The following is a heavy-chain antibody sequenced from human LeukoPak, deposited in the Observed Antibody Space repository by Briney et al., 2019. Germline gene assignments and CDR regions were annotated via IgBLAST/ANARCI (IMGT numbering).Heavy chain of an antibody. J-gene: IGHJ3*02. D-gene: IGHD2-15*01. V-gene: IGHV1-24*01. CDR2: FDAEDGET. CDR1: GYTLTELS. Sequence: GASVKVSCKVSGYTLTELSMHWVRQAPGKGLEWMGGFDAEDGETIYAQKFQGRVTMIEDTSTDTAYMELSSLRSEDTAVYYCATEDRGGSRAFDIWNQGTMVTASS. CDR3: ATEDRGGSRAFDI.